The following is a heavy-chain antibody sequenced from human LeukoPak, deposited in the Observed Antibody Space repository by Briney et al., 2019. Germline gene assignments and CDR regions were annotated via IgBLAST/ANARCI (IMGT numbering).Heavy chain of an antibody. V-gene: IGHV3-7*01. CDR2: INKDGSEK. CDR1: GFTFSNHW. CDR3: ARQDHGPDY. J-gene: IGHJ4*02. D-gene: IGHD1-14*01. Sequence: GGSLRLSCSASGFTFSNHWMNWVRQAPGKGLEWVANINKDGSEKNYVDSVKGRFTISRDNAKNSLYLQTNYLRPEDTAVYYCARQDHGPDYWGQGTLVTVSS.